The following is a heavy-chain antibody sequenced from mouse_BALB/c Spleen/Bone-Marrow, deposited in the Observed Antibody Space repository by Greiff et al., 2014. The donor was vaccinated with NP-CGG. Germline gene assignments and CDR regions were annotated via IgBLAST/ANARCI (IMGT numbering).Heavy chain of an antibody. CDR3: ARIYDYDRGAWFAY. V-gene: IGHV1-20*02. CDR1: GYSFTGYF. J-gene: IGHJ3*01. Sequence: DVQLQQSGPELVKPGAPVKISCKASGYSFTGYFMNWVMQSHGKSLEWIGRINPYNGDTFYNQKFKDKATLTIDKSSSTAHMELRSLASEDSAVYYCARIYDYDRGAWFAYWGQGTLVTVSA. D-gene: IGHD2-4*01. CDR2: INPYNGDT.